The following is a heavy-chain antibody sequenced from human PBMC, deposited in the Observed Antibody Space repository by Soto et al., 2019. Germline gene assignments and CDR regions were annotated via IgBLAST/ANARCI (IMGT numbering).Heavy chain of an antibody. CDR1: GFTFSSYS. CDR2: ITSSSTTI. V-gene: IGHV3-48*02. D-gene: IGHD2-8*01. J-gene: IGHJ5*02. CDR3: ARDNGMAGSFDP. Sequence: VGALRLSCAASGFTFSSYSMNWARQAPGKGLEWIAYITSSSTTIFYADSVKGRFTISRDNAKKSLYLQMNSLRDEDTAVYYCARDNGMAGSFDPWGQGTLVTVSS.